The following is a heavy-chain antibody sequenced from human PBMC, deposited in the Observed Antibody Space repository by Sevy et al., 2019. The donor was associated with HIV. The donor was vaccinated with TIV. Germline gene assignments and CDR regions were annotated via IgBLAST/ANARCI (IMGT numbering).Heavy chain of an antibody. D-gene: IGHD2-15*01. Sequence: GGSLRLSCAASGFTFSSYGMHWVRQAQGKGLEWVAVIWYDGSNKYYADSVKGRFTISRDNSKNTLYLQMNSLRAEDTAVYYCARDLSVVVAARDAFDIWGQGTMVTVSS. J-gene: IGHJ3*02. CDR3: ARDLSVVVAARDAFDI. V-gene: IGHV3-33*01. CDR2: IWYDGSNK. CDR1: GFTFSSYG.